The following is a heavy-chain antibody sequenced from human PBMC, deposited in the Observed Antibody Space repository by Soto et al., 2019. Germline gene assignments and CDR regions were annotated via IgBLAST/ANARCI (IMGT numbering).Heavy chain of an antibody. CDR1: GFTFSSYA. CDR2: ISYDGSNK. CDR3: ASEGAHCGGDCYSDY. D-gene: IGHD2-21*02. Sequence: RRLSCAASGFTFSSYAMHWVRQAPGKGLERVAVISYDGSNKYYADSVKGRFTISRDNSKNTLYLQMNSLRAEDTAVYYCASEGAHCGGDCYSDYWGQGTLVTVSS. V-gene: IGHV3-30-3*01. J-gene: IGHJ4*02.